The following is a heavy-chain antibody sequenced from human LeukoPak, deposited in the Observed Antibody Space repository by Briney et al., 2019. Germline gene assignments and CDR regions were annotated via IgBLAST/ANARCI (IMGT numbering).Heavy chain of an antibody. Sequence: PGGSLRLSCAASGFTFSDYYMSWIRQAPGKGLEWVSYINSSGSTIYYADSVKGRFTISRDNAKNSLYLQMNSLRAEDTAVYYCARDKGEYSSGWYDWFDPWGQGTLVTVSS. D-gene: IGHD6-19*01. CDR2: INSSGSTI. J-gene: IGHJ5*02. CDR3: ARDKGEYSSGWYDWFDP. V-gene: IGHV3-11*01. CDR1: GFTFSDYY.